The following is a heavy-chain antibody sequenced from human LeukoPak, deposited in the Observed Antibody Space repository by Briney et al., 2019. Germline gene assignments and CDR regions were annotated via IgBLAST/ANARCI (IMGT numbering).Heavy chain of an antibody. CDR3: ARGRLRVIDAFDI. J-gene: IGHJ3*02. CDR2: TYSDGST. D-gene: IGHD2-21*01. Sequence: GGSLRLSCAASGFTVSRNYMSWVRQAPGKGLEWVSLTYSDGSTSYTESVKGRFTISRDNSKNTLYLQMDSLRAGDTAVYYCARGRLRVIDAFDIWGQGTMVTVSS. CDR1: GFTVSRNY. V-gene: IGHV3-53*01.